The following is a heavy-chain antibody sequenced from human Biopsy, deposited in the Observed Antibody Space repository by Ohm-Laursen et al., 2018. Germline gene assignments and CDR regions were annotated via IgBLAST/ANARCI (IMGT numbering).Heavy chain of an antibody. J-gene: IGHJ5*02. Sequence: SLRLSCSASRFTFSRYWMNWVRQAPGKGLEWVANINQDGSEKYYVDSVKGRFTISRDNAENSLYLEMNSLRTEDTAVYYCARGGEGSGSFLKPPKTWFDPWGQGTLVTVSS. CDR3: ARGGEGSGSFLKPPKTWFDP. D-gene: IGHD3-10*01. V-gene: IGHV3-7*01. CDR2: INQDGSEK. CDR1: RFTFSRYW.